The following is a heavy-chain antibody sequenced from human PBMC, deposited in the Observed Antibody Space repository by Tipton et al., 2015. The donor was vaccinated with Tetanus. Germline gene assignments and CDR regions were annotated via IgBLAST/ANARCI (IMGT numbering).Heavy chain of an antibody. V-gene: IGHV4-31*03. CDR3: ARDQGGGRVARLNWFGP. CDR2: IYYSGST. Sequence: TLSLTCSVSGASISSGGYFRNWIRHRPGKGLEWIGYIYYSGSTFYNPSLKSRVNISVDTSKNQFSLRLTSVTAADTAVYYCARDQGGGRVARLNWFGPWGQGTLVTVSS. J-gene: IGHJ5*02. CDR1: GASISSGGYF. D-gene: IGHD3-16*01.